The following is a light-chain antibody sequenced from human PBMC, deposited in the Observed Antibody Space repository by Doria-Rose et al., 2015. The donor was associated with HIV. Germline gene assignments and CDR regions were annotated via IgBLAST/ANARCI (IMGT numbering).Light chain of an antibody. Sequence: GLTQPPSVSVAPGQTARITCGGNNIGSRHVHWYQQRPGQAPVLVVYDDDARPSGISGRFSGSNSGNTATLTISWVEAGDEADYYGQVSDSGREWGVFGSGTKVTVL. CDR1: NIGSRH. J-gene: IGLJ1*01. CDR2: DDD. V-gene: IGLV3-21*02. CDR3: QVSDSGREWGV.